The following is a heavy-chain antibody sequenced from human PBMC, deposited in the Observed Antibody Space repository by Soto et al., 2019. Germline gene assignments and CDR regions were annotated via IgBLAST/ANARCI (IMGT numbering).Heavy chain of an antibody. Sequence: GVSLGLSCAASGFTFSSFAMHWVRQAPGKGLEWLAVISSDVVNYYYAESVKGRFTISRDNSKNTLYLQMNSLRNEDTAVYYCARGGAWTPEGLGYWGQGTLVTVSS. CDR2: ISSDVVNY. D-gene: IGHD2-15*01. CDR1: GFTFSSFA. V-gene: IGHV3-30-3*01. CDR3: ARGGAWTPEGLGY. J-gene: IGHJ4*02.